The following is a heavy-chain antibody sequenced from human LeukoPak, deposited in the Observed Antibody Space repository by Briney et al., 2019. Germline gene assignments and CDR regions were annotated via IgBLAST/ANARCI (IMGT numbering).Heavy chain of an antibody. CDR3: ARNRSGHSFEY. Sequence: SETLSLTSAVSGYSNIRDYYWGWIRQSPGKGLGWIGSVYHSGSTHYNPSLKSRVTMSVDTSKNQFSLKLNSVTAADTAVYYCARNRSGHSFEYWGQGSLVTVSS. CDR1: GYSNIRDYY. CDR2: VYHSGST. D-gene: IGHD6-19*01. J-gene: IGHJ4*02. V-gene: IGHV4-38-2*01.